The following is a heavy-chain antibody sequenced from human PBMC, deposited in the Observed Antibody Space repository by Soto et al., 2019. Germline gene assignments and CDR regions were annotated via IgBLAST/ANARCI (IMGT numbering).Heavy chain of an antibody. CDR1: GNNFNNYF. CDR2: INPMLRIT. D-gene: IGHD3-10*01. CDR3: AGEAPPRSGIYYGMDF. V-gene: IGHV1-69*17. J-gene: IGHJ6*02. Sequence: QVQLVQSGAEVKKPGSSVKVSCKASGNNFNNYFINWVRQVPGQGLERTGGINPMLRITQYRQQFQGRITVTADRSTGTSYMELSGLWSEHTRVYYCAGEAPPRSGIYYGMDFGGQGPTIPVSS.